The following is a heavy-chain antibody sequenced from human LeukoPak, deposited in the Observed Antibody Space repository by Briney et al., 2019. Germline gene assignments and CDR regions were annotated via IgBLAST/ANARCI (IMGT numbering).Heavy chain of an antibody. V-gene: IGHV3-23*01. J-gene: IGHJ4*02. D-gene: IGHD4-17*01. Sequence: GGSLRLSCAPSGFTLSSYATSWGRQAPGKGLEWVSAIIGMGGRTYYADSVKGRFTISRDNSKNTLYLQMNRLRAEDTAVYYCANPLPTVTWGQGTLVTVSS. CDR1: GFTLSSYA. CDR2: IIGMGGRT. CDR3: ANPLPTVT.